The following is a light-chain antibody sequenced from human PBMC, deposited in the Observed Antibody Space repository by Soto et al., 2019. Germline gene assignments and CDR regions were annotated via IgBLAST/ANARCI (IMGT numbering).Light chain of an antibody. CDR2: DVT. V-gene: IGLV2-14*03. Sequence: QSALTQPASVSGSPGQSITISCTGTSRDVGGFNYVSWYQQHPGKAPKLMIYDVTNRPSGVSYRFSGSKSGNTASLTISGLQAEDEADYYCNSYTSSSTYVFGTGTKVTV. CDR3: NSYTSSSTYV. J-gene: IGLJ1*01. CDR1: SRDVGGFNY.